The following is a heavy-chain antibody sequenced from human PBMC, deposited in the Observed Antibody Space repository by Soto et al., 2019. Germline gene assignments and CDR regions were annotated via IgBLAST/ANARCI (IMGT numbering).Heavy chain of an antibody. CDR2: LYTDGNT. V-gene: IGHV3-53*04. Sequence: EVQLVESGGGLVQPGGSLRLSCAASGFNVSSKYMSWIRHAPGKGLEWVSILYTDGNTYYSDSVKGRLTISRHNSENTLSLQMNSLRPEDTAIYYCARVGAVGAADCWGQGSLVTVSS. CDR3: ARVGAVGAADC. J-gene: IGHJ4*02. CDR1: GFNVSSKY. D-gene: IGHD1-26*01.